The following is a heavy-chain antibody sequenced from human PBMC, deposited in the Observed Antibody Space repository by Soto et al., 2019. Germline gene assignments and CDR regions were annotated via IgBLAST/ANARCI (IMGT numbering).Heavy chain of an antibody. CDR2: ISYDGTDK. D-gene: IGHD6-19*01. V-gene: IGHV3-30*18. CDR1: GFAFSTYG. Sequence: QVHLVESGGGVVQPGRSLTISCVGSGFAFSTYGMHWVRQAPAKGLVWVALISYDGTDKYYADSVKGRFSISRDNTKQTLSLQMDSLRPEDTDVYYCAKDFGAWSDSWGQGTLVNVSS. J-gene: IGHJ5*02. CDR3: AKDFGAWSDS.